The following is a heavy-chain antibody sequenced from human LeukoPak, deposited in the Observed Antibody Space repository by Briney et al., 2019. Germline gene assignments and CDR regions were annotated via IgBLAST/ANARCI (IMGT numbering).Heavy chain of an antibody. J-gene: IGHJ6*02. D-gene: IGHD4-17*01. Sequence: SETLSLTYTVSGGSISSGDYYWSWIRQPPGKGLEWIGYIYYSGSTYYNPSLKSRVTISVDTSKNQFSLKLSSVTAADTAVYYCARGYGDYGLHYYYYGMDVWGQGTTVTVSS. V-gene: IGHV4-30-4*01. CDR1: GGSISSGDYY. CDR3: ARGYGDYGLHYYYYGMDV. CDR2: IYYSGST.